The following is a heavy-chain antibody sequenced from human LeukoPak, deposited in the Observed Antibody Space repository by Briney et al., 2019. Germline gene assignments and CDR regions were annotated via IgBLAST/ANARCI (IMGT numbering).Heavy chain of an antibody. V-gene: IGHV4-61*01. D-gene: IGHD3-9*01. Sequence: SETLSLTCTVSGDFISRGNYYWSWIRQPPGKGLEWIGYIYYSGSTNYNPSLKSRVTISVDTSKNQFSLKLSSVTAADTAVYYCARVGGYDIGYYYYYMDVWGKGTTVTISS. CDR2: IYYSGST. CDR3: ARVGGYDIGYYYYYMDV. CDR1: GDFISRGNYY. J-gene: IGHJ6*03.